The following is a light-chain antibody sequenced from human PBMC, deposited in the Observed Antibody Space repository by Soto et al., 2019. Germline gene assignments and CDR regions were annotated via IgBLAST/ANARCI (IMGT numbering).Light chain of an antibody. V-gene: IGKV3-20*01. CDR3: QQYGNSLWT. Sequence: IVLTQSPDTLSLSPGERATLSCRASQSVSSNNLVWYQQKVGQAPRLLIYGASSRATGIPDRFSGSGYGTDFTLSISRLETEDFAVYYCQQYGNSLWTSGQGTKVEIK. CDR1: QSVSSNN. CDR2: GAS. J-gene: IGKJ1*01.